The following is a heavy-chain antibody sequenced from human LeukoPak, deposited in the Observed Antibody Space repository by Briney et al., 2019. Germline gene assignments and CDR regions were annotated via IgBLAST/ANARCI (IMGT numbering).Heavy chain of an antibody. Sequence: SETLSLTCTVSGGSISTYYWSWIRQPPGKGLEGVGYIYYSGSTNYNPSLKSRVTISVDTSKNQFSLKLSSVTAADTAVYYCARDSITMVRGVQTFYYYYGMDVWGKGTTVTVSS. J-gene: IGHJ6*04. CDR3: ARDSITMVRGVQTFYYYYGMDV. V-gene: IGHV4-59*01. CDR2: IYYSGST. CDR1: GGSISTYY. D-gene: IGHD3-10*01.